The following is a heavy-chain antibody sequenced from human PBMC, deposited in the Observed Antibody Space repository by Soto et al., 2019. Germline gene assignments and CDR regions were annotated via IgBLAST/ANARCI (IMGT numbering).Heavy chain of an antibody. J-gene: IGHJ3*02. D-gene: IGHD3-3*01. CDR2: INPSGDST. Sequence: ASVKVSCKASGYTFTSYYMHWVRQAPGQGLEWMGIINPSGDSTSYAQKFQGRVTMTRDTSTSTVYMELSSLRSEDTAVYYCARDLGLNSLKIFGSDAFDIWGQGTMVTVSS. V-gene: IGHV1-46*01. CDR1: GYTFTSYY. CDR3: ARDLGLNSLKIFGSDAFDI.